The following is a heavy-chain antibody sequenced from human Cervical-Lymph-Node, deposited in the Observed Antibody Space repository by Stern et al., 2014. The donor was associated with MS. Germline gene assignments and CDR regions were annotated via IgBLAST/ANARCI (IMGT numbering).Heavy chain of an antibody. CDR1: GYTFTSYD. D-gene: IGHD3-10*01. V-gene: IGHV1-8*01. Sequence: QVQLVQSGAGVKKPGASVKVSCKASGYTFTSYDINWGRQATGQGLEWMGWMNPNTGNTGYAQKFQGRVTMTRNTPISTAYMELSSLRSEDTAVYYCARDCKLRRFGSRGWFDPWGQGTLVTVSS. CDR3: ARDCKLRRFGSRGWFDP. CDR2: MNPNTGNT. J-gene: IGHJ5*02.